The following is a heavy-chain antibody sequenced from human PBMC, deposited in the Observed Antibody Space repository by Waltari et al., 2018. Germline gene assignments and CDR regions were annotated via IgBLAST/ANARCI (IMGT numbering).Heavy chain of an antibody. CDR1: GGSISSYY. D-gene: IGHD2-2*01. CDR2: IYYSGST. Sequence: QVQLQESGPGLVKPSETLSLTCTVSGGSISSYYWSWIRQPPGKGLEWIGYIYYSGSTNYNPSLKSRVTISVDTSKNQFSLKLSSVTAADTAVYYCARHHGSSTPRYYFDYWGQGTLVTVSS. J-gene: IGHJ4*02. CDR3: ARHHGSSTPRYYFDY. V-gene: IGHV4-59*08.